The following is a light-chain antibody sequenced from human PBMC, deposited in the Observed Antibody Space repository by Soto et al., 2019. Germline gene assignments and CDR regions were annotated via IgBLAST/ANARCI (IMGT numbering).Light chain of an antibody. V-gene: IGKV3-20*01. CDR1: QSVSSTY. J-gene: IGKJ1*01. CDR2: GVS. Sequence: EIVLTQSPGTLSLSPGERATLSCRASQSVSSTYLAWYQHKPGQAPRLLIYGVSSRATGIPDRFSGSGSGTHFPLTISRLEPEDFAVYYCHQFGTSPKTFGQGTKVE. CDR3: HQFGTSPKT.